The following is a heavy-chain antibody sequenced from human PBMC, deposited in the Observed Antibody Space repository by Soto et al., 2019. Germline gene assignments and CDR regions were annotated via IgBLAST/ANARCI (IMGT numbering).Heavy chain of an antibody. V-gene: IGHV3-43*01. D-gene: IGHD6-6*01. Sequence: GGSLRLSCAASGFTFDDYTMHWVRQAPGKGLEWVSLISWDGGSTYYADSVKGRFTISRDNSKNSLYLQMNSLRTEDTALYYCAKDMYPRRIAARPEGYYYYGMDVWGQGTTVTVSS. J-gene: IGHJ6*02. CDR1: GFTFDDYT. CDR3: AKDMYPRRIAARPEGYYYYGMDV. CDR2: ISWDGGST.